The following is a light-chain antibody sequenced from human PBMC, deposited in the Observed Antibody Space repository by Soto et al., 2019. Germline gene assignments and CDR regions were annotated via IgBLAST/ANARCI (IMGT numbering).Light chain of an antibody. CDR2: LSS. Sequence: DIVMTQSPLSLPVTPGEPASISCRSSQSLLHSNGHNYLDWYLQKPGQSPQLLISLSSNRAYWGPDRFSCNGSGTEFTLNISRVEAEDVGVYYCMQALQTTPWTFGQGTKVEIK. CDR3: MQALQTTPWT. J-gene: IGKJ1*01. V-gene: IGKV2-28*01. CDR1: QSLLHSNGHNY.